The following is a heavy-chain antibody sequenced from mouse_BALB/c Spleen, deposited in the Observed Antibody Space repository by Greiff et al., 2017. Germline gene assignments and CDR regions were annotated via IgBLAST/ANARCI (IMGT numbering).Heavy chain of an antibody. CDR2: INPYNDGT. Sequence: VQLQQSGPELVKPGASVKMSCKASGYTFTSYVMHWVKQKPGQGLEWIGYINPYNDGTKYNEKFKGKATLTSDKSSSTAYMELRSLTSEDSAVYYCARQGSRYGGYAMDYWGQGTSVTVSS. J-gene: IGHJ4*01. CDR3: ARQGSRYGGYAMDY. V-gene: IGHV1-14*01. CDR1: GYTFTSYV. D-gene: IGHD1-1*01.